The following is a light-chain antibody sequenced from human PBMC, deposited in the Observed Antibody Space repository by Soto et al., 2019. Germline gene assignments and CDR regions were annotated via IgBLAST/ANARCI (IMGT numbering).Light chain of an antibody. V-gene: IGLV1-40*01. CDR3: QSYDNSLNEWV. J-gene: IGLJ3*02. CDR1: ASSIAARYD. Sequence: QSVLTQQPSGAGAPGQRVTISCTGTASSIAARYDVHWYQQIPGKAPKLLIYVNNNRPSWVPDRFSASKYGISASLAITGLHDDSEAYYYCQSYDNSLNEWVFGGGTKLTVL. CDR2: VNN.